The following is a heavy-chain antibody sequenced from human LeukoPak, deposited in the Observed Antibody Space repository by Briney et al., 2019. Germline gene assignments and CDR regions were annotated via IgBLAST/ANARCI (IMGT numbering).Heavy chain of an antibody. Sequence: PVAPVKVSCKASGYTFSNYAITWVRQATGQGLEWMGWMNPNSGNTGYAQKFQGRVTMTRNTSISTAYMELSSLRSEDTAVYYCAREVEGSGSFTHNWFDPWGQGTLVTVSS. V-gene: IGHV1-8*02. J-gene: IGHJ5*02. CDR3: AREVEGSGSFTHNWFDP. CDR1: GYTFSNYA. CDR2: MNPNSGNT. D-gene: IGHD3-10*01.